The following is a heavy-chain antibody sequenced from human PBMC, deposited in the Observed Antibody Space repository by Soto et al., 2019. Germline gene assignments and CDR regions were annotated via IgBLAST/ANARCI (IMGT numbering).Heavy chain of an antibody. V-gene: IGHV3-30*18. CDR1: GFTFSSYG. CDR3: AKDRGPSHIAVAASFPFDY. J-gene: IGHJ4*02. CDR2: ISYDGSNK. D-gene: IGHD6-19*01. Sequence: SGGSLRLSCAASGFTFSSYGMHWVRQAPGKGLEWVAVISYDGSNKYYADSVKGRFTISRDNSKNTLYLQMNSLRAEDTAVYYCAKDRGPSHIAVAASFPFDYWGQGTLVTVSS.